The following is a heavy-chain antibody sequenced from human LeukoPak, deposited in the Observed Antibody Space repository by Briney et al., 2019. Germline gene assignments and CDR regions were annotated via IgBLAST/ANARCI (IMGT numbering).Heavy chain of an antibody. CDR3: ARVKGVVVVATDYYYMDV. CDR1: GFTFSSYS. V-gene: IGHV3-21*01. Sequence: GGSLRLSCAASGFTFSSYSMNWVRQAPGKGLEWVSSISSSSSYIYYGDSVKGRFTIPRDNAKNSLYLQMNSLRAEDMAVYYCARVKGVVVVATDYYYMDVWGKGTTVTVSS. D-gene: IGHD2-15*01. CDR2: ISSSSSYI. J-gene: IGHJ6*03.